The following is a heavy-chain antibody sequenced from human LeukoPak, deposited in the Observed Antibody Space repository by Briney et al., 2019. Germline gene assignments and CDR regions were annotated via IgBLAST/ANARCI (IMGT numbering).Heavy chain of an antibody. J-gene: IGHJ4*02. CDR2: INHSGST. Sequence: SETLSLTCAVYGGSFSGFYWSWIRQPPGKGLEWIGEINHSGSTNYNPSLKSRVTISVDTSKNQFPLMLSSVTAADTAVYYCARGIVNTAVAGTFGYWGQGTLVTVSS. V-gene: IGHV4-34*01. D-gene: IGHD6-19*01. CDR3: ARGIVNTAVAGTFGY. CDR1: GGSFSGFY.